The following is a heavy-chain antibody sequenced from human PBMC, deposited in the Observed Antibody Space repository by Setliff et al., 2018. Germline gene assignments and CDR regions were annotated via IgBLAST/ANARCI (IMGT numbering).Heavy chain of an antibody. Sequence: ASVKVSCKASGYTFISYGISWVRQAPGQGLEWMGWISAYNGNTNYAQKLQGRVTMTTDTSTSTAYMELRSLRSDNTAVYYCARVLFHCSSTSCYLDAFDIWGQGTMVTVSS. CDR3: ARVLFHCSSTSCYLDAFDI. J-gene: IGHJ3*02. V-gene: IGHV1-18*01. CDR2: ISAYNGNT. CDR1: GYTFISYG. D-gene: IGHD2-2*01.